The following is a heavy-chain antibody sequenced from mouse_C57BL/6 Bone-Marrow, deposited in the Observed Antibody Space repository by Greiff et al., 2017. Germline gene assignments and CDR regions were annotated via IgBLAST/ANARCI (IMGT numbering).Heavy chain of an antibody. V-gene: IGHV5-4*03. CDR2: ISDGGSYT. J-gene: IGHJ3*01. CDR1: GFTFSSYA. D-gene: IGHD2-4*01. Sequence: DVMLVESGGGLVKPGGSLKLSCAASGFTFSSYAMSWVRQTPEKRLEWVATISDGGSYTYYPDNVKGRFTISRDNAKNNLYLQMSHLKSEDTAMYYCARLPRDYDWFAYWGQGTLVTVSA. CDR3: ARLPRDYDWFAY.